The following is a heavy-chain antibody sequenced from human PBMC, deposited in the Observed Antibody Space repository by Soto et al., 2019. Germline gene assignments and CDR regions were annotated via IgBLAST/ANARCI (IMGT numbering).Heavy chain of an antibody. D-gene: IGHD3-3*01. CDR3: ARDLRFLEWLSYYYYGMDV. J-gene: IGHJ6*02. V-gene: IGHV1-46*01. CDR2: INPSGGST. CDR1: GYTFTSYY. Sequence: PEASVKVSCKASGYTFTSYYMHWVRQAPGQGLEWMGIINPSGGSTSYAQKFQGRVTMTRDTSTSTVYMELSSLRSEDTAVYYCARDLRFLEWLSYYYYGMDVWGQGTTVTV.